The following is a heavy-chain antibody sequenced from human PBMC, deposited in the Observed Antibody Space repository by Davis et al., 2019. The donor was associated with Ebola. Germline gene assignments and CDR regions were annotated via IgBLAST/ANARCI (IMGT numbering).Heavy chain of an antibody. D-gene: IGHD3-3*01. J-gene: IGHJ6*02. CDR1: GFTFSSYW. CDR2: IKQDGSEK. CDR3: ASGLQQNYDFWSGYSRDYYYYYGMDV. Sequence: PGGSLRLSCAASGFTFSSYWMSWVRQAPGKGLEWVANIKQDGSEKYYVDSVKGRFTISRDNAKNSLYLQMNSLRAEDTAVYYCASGLQQNYDFWSGYSRDYYYYYGMDVWGQGTTVTVSS. V-gene: IGHV3-7*03.